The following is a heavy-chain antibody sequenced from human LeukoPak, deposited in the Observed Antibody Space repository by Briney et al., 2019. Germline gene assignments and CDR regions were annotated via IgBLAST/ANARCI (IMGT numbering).Heavy chain of an antibody. J-gene: IGHJ6*03. V-gene: IGHV3-30*01. D-gene: IGHD2-2*01. CDR1: GFTFSSYA. CDR2: ISYDGSNK. CDR3: ARDAQYQLLYYYMDV. Sequence: GRSLRLSCAASGFTFSSYAMHWVRQAPGKGLEWVAVISYDGSNKYYADSVKGRFTISRDNSKNTLYLQMNSLRTEDTAVYYCARDAQYQLLYYYMDVWGKGTTVTVSS.